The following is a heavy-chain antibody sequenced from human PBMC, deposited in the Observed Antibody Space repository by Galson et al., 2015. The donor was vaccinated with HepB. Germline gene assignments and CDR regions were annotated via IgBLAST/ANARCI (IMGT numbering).Heavy chain of an antibody. CDR2: INPSGGST. D-gene: IGHD1-20*01. V-gene: IGHV1-46*01. J-gene: IGHJ4*02. CDR3: AREEYNWKLDY. Sequence: SVTVSCKASGYTFTSYYMHWVRQAPGQGLEWMGIINPSGGSTSYAQKFQGRVTMTTDTSTSTAYMELRSLRSDDTAVYYCAREEYNWKLDYRGQGTLVTVSS. CDR1: GYTFTSYY.